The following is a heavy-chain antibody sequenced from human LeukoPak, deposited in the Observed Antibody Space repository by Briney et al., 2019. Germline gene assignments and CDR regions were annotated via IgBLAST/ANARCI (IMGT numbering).Heavy chain of an antibody. Sequence: PSETLSLTCTVSGDSISSYYWSWIRQPPEKGLEWIGYIYYSGSTNYNPSLKSRVTISVDTSKTQFSLKMNSVTAADTAVYYCARLQRITMAGPDDWYFDLWGRGTLVTVSS. J-gene: IGHJ2*01. CDR1: GDSISSYY. D-gene: IGHD3-10*01. V-gene: IGHV4-59*01. CDR3: ARLQRITMAGPDDWYFDL. CDR2: IYYSGST.